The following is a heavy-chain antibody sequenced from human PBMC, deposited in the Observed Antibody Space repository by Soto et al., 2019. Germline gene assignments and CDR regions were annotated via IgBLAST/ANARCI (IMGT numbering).Heavy chain of an antibody. Sequence: ASVKVSCKTSGYTFSNYGITWVRQAPGQPLEWLGWISLYSDGTNYAQKFQGRVSITTDTSTTTAYMELRRLRSDDTAVYYCARVVPGAEAWFGPWGQGTLVTVSS. CDR2: ISLYSDGT. CDR3: ARVVPGAEAWFGP. D-gene: IGHD2-2*01. J-gene: IGHJ5*02. V-gene: IGHV1-18*01. CDR1: GYTFSNYG.